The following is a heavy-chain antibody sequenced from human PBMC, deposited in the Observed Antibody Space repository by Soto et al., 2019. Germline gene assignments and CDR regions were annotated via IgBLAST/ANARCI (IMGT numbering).Heavy chain of an antibody. J-gene: IGHJ6*02. D-gene: IGHD6-13*01. CDR1: GGSISSYY. Sequence: QVQLQESGPGLVKPSETLSLTCTVSGGSISSYYWSWIRQPPGKGLEWIGYIYYSGSTNYNPSLKSRVTISVDTSKNQVSLKLSSVTAADTAVYYCAREGVSSSWYNYYGMDVWSQGTTVTVSS. V-gene: IGHV4-59*01. CDR2: IYYSGST. CDR3: AREGVSSSWYNYYGMDV.